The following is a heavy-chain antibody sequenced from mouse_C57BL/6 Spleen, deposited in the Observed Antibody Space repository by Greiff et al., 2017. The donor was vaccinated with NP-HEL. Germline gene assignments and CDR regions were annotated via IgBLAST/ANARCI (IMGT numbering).Heavy chain of an antibody. V-gene: IGHV1-4*01. J-gene: IGHJ4*01. CDR3: ARYDGSYYYAMDY. Sequence: QVQLKESGAELARPGASVKMSCKASGYTFTSYTMHWVKQRPGQGLEWIGYINPSSGYTKYNQKFKDKATLTADKSSSTAYMQLSSLTSEDSAVYYCARYDGSYYYAMDYWGQGTSVTVSS. CDR2: INPSSGYT. CDR1: GYTFTSYT. D-gene: IGHD2-3*01.